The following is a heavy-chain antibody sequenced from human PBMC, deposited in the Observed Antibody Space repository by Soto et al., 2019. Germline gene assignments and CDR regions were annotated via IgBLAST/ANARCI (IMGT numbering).Heavy chain of an antibody. CDR1: GGTFSSYT. CDR3: ARDLRVGADAFDI. Sequence: ASVKVSCKASGGTFSSYTISWVRQAPGQGLEWMGRIIPILGIANYAQKFQGRVTITADKSTSTAYMELSSLRSEDTAVYYCARDLRVGADAFDIWGQGTMVTVSS. CDR2: IIPILGIA. D-gene: IGHD1-26*01. V-gene: IGHV1-69*04. J-gene: IGHJ3*02.